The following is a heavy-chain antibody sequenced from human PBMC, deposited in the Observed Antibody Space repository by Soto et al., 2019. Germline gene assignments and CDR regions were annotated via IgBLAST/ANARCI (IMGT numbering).Heavy chain of an antibody. CDR1: GFTFSNAW. V-gene: IGHV3-15*07. D-gene: IGHD1-26*01. CDR2: IKSKTDGGTT. CDR3: TTSLLSGSYYYPDY. Sequence: EVQLVESGGGLVKPGGSLRLSCAASGFTFSNAWMNWVRQAPGKGLEWVGRIKSKTDGGTTDYAAPVKGRFTISRDDSKNTLYLQMNSLKTEDTAVYYCTTSLLSGSYYYPDYWGQGTLVTVSS. J-gene: IGHJ4*02.